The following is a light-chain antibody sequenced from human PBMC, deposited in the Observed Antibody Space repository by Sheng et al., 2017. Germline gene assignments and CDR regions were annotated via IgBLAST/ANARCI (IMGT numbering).Light chain of an antibody. Sequence: DIVMTQSPESLAVSLGERATVNCTSSQTVLSSSNRKNYLAWYQHKSGQPPKLLLYWASTRESGVPDRFSGSGSVTDFSLTISSLRAEDVAVYYCQQYYNSPRTFGLGTKVEIK. CDR1: QTVLSSSNRKNY. J-gene: IGKJ1*01. V-gene: IGKV4-1*01. CDR3: QQYYNSPRT. CDR2: WAS.